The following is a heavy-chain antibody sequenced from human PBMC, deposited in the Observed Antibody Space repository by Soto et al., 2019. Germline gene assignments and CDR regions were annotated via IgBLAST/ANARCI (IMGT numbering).Heavy chain of an antibody. CDR2: IYPGDSDT. J-gene: IGHJ4*02. CDR3: ARPVVYCSSTSCPIDY. CDR1: GYSFTSYW. V-gene: IGHV5-51*01. Sequence: GESLKISCKGSGYSFTSYWIGWVRQMPGKGLEWMGIIYPGDSDTRYSPSFQGQVTISADKSISTAYLQWSSLKASDTAMYYCARPVVYCSSTSCPIDYWGQGTLVTVSS. D-gene: IGHD2-2*01.